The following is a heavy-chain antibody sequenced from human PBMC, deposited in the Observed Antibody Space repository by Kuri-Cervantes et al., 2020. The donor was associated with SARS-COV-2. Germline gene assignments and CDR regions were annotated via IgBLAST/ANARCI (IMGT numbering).Heavy chain of an antibody. Sequence: ESLKISCTVSGGSISSYYWSWIRQPPRKGLEWIGYIYYSGSTNYNPSLKSRVTISVDTSKNQFSLKLSSVTAADTAVYYCARSGYSSSWDFDYWGQGPLVTVSS. V-gene: IGHV4-59*01. CDR3: ARSGYSSSWDFDY. CDR1: GGSISSYY. CDR2: IYYSGST. D-gene: IGHD6-13*01. J-gene: IGHJ4*02.